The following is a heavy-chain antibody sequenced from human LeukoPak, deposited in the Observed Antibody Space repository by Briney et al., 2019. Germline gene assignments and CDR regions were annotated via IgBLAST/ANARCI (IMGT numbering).Heavy chain of an antibody. CDR3: ARGLSSSWYWLDP. J-gene: IGHJ5*02. D-gene: IGHD6-13*01. Sequence: SETLSLPCTVSGGSISSYYWSWIRQPAGKGLEWIGRIYTSGSTNYNPSLKSRVTILVDTSKNQFSLKLTSVTAADTAVYYCARGLSSSWYWLDPWGQGTLVTVSS. CDR2: IYTSGST. CDR1: GGSISSYY. V-gene: IGHV4-4*07.